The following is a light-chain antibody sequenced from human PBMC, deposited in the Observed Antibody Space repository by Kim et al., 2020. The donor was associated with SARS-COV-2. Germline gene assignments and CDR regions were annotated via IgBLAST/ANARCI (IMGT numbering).Light chain of an antibody. Sequence: ASVGDRVPITCRASQSISSRLAWYQQKPGKPPKLLIYKASSLESGVPSRFGGSGSGTEFTLTISSLQPDDYATYYCQQYNSYPITFGQGTRLEIK. CDR1: QSISSR. V-gene: IGKV1-5*03. J-gene: IGKJ5*01. CDR3: QQYNSYPIT. CDR2: KAS.